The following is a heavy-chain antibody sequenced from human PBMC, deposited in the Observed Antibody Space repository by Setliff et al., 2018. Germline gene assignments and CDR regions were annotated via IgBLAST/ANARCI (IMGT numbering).Heavy chain of an antibody. CDR3: ARHVGSRSRGYNYYYYYMDV. V-gene: IGHV1-69*05. CDR2: IIPIFGTA. Sequence: ASVKVSCKASGGPFRNYGISWVRQAPGQGLDWMGGIIPIFGTANYAQKFQGRVTITTDDSTNTAYMELSSLRSEDTAVYYCARHVGSRSRGYNYYYYYMDVWGKGTTVTVSS. D-gene: IGHD3-10*01. J-gene: IGHJ6*03. CDR1: GGPFRNYG.